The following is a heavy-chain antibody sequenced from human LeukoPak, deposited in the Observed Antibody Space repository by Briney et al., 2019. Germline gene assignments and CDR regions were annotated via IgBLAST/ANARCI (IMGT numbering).Heavy chain of an antibody. V-gene: IGHV3-53*01. CDR2: IYSGGST. D-gene: IGHD1-26*01. CDR3: ASSGSYYYYGMDV. J-gene: IGHJ6*02. CDR1: GFTFSSYS. Sequence: GGSLRLSCAASGFTFSSYSMSWVRQAPGKGLEWVSVIYSGGSTYYADSVKGRFTISRDNSKNTLYLRMNSLRAEDTAVYYCASSGSYYYYGMDVWGQGTTVTVSS.